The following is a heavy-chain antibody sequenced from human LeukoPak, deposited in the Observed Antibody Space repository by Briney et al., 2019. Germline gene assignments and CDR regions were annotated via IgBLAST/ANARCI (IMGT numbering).Heavy chain of an antibody. V-gene: IGHV3-23*01. CDR3: AKSYYYGSGSYSYYYYAMDV. CDR1: GFTFSSYA. D-gene: IGHD3-10*01. J-gene: IGHJ6*02. CDR2: ISGSGGST. Sequence: GGSLRLSCAASGFTFSSYAMSWVRQAPGKGLEWVSAISGSGGSTYYADSVRGRFTISRDSSKNTLYLQMNSLRAEDTAVYYCAKSYYYGSGSYSYYYYAMDVWGQGTTVTVSS.